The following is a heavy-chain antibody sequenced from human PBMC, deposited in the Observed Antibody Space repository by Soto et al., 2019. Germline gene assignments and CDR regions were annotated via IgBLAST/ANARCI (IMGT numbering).Heavy chain of an antibody. Sequence: QVPLVQSGAEVKKPGSSVKVSCKASGGTFSSYAISWVRQAPGQGLEWMGGIIPIFGTANYAQKFQGRVTITADESTSTAYMELSSLRSEDTAVYYCARANYYDSSGYYYAGKWFDPWGQGTLVTVSS. V-gene: IGHV1-69*01. CDR1: GGTFSSYA. CDR2: IIPIFGTA. CDR3: ARANYYDSSGYYYAGKWFDP. J-gene: IGHJ5*02. D-gene: IGHD3-22*01.